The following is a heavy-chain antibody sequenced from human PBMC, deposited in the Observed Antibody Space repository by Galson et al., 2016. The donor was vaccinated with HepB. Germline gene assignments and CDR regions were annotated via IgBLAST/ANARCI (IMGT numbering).Heavy chain of an antibody. J-gene: IGHJ5*02. CDR3: ARENYYESSGYWIPSGFNP. CDR1: GFTFTRYA. Sequence: SLRLSCAASGFTFTRYAMHWVRQAPGKGLERLAFISYDGGNNNYADSVKGRFTISRDNSKNTLYLQMSSLRVEDTAVYYCARENYYESSGYWIPSGFNPWGQGILVTVSS. V-gene: IGHV3-30-3*01. D-gene: IGHD3-22*01. CDR2: ISYDGGNN.